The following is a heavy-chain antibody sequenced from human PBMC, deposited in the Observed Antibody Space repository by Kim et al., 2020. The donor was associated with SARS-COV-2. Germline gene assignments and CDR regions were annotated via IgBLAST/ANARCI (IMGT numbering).Heavy chain of an antibody. CDR2: ISAYNGYT. CDR3: AREPYSNFFDY. V-gene: IGHV1-18*01. D-gene: IGHD4-4*01. J-gene: IGHJ4*02. CDR1: GYTFTTYY. Sequence: ASVKVSCKASGYTFTTYYISWVRQAPGQGLEWMGWISAYNGYTNYAQKFQGRVTMTTDTSTSPAYMELRSLRSDDTARYYCAREPYSNFFDYWGRGTLVT.